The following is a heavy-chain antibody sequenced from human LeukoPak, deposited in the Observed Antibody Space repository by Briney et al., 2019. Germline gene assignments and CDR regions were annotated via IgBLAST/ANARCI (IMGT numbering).Heavy chain of an antibody. V-gene: IGHV4-34*01. CDR1: GGSFSGYY. CDR2: INHSGSI. CDR3: ARDHRSYYDILTGYYKYNWFDP. Sequence: PSETLSLTCAVYGGSFSGYYWSWIRQPPGKGLEWIGEINHSGSINYNPSLKSRVTISVDTSKNQFSLKLSSVTAADTAVYYCARDHRSYYDILTGYYKYNWFDPWGQGTLVTVSS. D-gene: IGHD3-9*01. J-gene: IGHJ5*02.